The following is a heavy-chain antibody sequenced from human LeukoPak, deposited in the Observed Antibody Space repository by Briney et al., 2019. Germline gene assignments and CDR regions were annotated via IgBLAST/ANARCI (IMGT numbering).Heavy chain of an antibody. V-gene: IGHV1-46*01. CDR3: ARDYLRRDDSSDYYPDY. Sequence: ASVKVSCKASGYTFTSYYMHWVRQAPGQGLEWMGIINPSGGSTSYAQKFQGRVTMTRDTSTSTVYMELSSLRSEDTAVYYCARDYLRRDDSSDYYPDYWGQGTLVTVSS. J-gene: IGHJ4*02. CDR1: GYTFTSYY. D-gene: IGHD3-22*01. CDR2: INPSGGST.